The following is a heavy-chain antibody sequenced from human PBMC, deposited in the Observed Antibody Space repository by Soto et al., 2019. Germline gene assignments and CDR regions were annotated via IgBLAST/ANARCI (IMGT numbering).Heavy chain of an antibody. CDR3: ARESSKYCSGGSCQRQDFDY. CDR2: INHSGST. Sequence: AXXGGSFXGYYWXXXXXXXGXXXXWIGEINHSGSTNYNPSLKSRVTISVDTSKNQFSLKLSSVTAADTAVYYCARESSKYCSGGSCQRQDFDYWGQGTLVTVSS. J-gene: IGHJ4*02. D-gene: IGHD2-15*01. CDR1: GGSFXGYY. V-gene: IGHV4-34*01.